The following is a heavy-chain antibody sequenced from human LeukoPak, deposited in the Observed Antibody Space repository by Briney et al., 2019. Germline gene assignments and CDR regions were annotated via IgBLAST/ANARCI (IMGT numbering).Heavy chain of an antibody. CDR2: SRDKGNRYTT. V-gene: IGHV3-72*01. Sequence: GGSLRPSCVASGFTFSDHYIDWVRQAPGKGLEWVGRSRDKGNRYTTAYAASVRGRFTISRDDSKNSLYLQMNSLKIEDTAVYYCTRLGIAPRDFDYWGQGTLVTVSS. CDR3: TRLGIAPRDFDY. J-gene: IGHJ4*02. CDR1: GFTFSDHY. D-gene: IGHD6-6*01.